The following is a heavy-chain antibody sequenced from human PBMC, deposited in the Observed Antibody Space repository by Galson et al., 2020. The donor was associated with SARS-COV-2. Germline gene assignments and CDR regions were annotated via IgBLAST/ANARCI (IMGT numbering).Heavy chain of an antibody. V-gene: IGHV4-39*07. CDR1: GGSISSSSYY. CDR3: ARGPHYEFVWGLFDY. J-gene: IGHJ4*02. D-gene: IGHD3-16*01. Sequence: SETLSLTCTVSGGSISSSSYYWGWIRQPPGKGLEWIGSIYYSGSTYYNPSHKSRHTISVDTSKNQFSLKLSPVTAEGTAVYYCARGPHYEFVWGLFDYWGQGTLVTVSS. CDR2: IYYSGST.